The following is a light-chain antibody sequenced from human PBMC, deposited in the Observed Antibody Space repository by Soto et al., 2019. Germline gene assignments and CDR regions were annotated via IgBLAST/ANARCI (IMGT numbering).Light chain of an antibody. CDR1: RSFASSY. Sequence: EIVLTQSPGTLSLSPGERATLSCRASRSFASSYLAWYQQRPGQAPRLLIYAASNRATGIPDRFSGSGSGTDFTLTINRLEAEDSAVYYCQQYNNWPPITFGQGTRLEIK. CDR3: QQYNNWPPIT. V-gene: IGKV3-20*01. CDR2: AAS. J-gene: IGKJ5*01.